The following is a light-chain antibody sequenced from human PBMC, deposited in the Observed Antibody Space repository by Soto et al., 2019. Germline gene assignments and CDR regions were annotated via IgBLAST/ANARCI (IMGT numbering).Light chain of an antibody. J-gene: IGKJ3*01. CDR2: GAS. Sequence: ETVMTQSPATLSVSPGERVTLSCRASQSVRTNLVWYQQSPGQPPRLLIYGASDRVAGVPDRFSGSGSGTDFTLTISGLQSEDIATYYCQHSNHLPLFGPGTKVDF. CDR3: QHSNHLPL. CDR1: QSVRTN. V-gene: IGKV3-15*01.